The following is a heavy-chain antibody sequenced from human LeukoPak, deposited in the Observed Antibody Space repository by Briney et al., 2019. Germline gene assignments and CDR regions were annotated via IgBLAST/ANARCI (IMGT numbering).Heavy chain of an antibody. CDR2: ISSSGSTI. Sequence: GGSLRLSCAASGFTFSDYYMSWIRQAPGKGLEWVSYISSSGSTIYYADSVKGRFTISRDNAKNSLYLQMNSLRAEDTAVYYCARDLGVLRYFTYYYGMDVWGQGTTVTVSS. V-gene: IGHV3-11*01. D-gene: IGHD3-9*01. CDR3: ARDLGVLRYFTYYYGMDV. CDR1: GFTFSDYY. J-gene: IGHJ6*02.